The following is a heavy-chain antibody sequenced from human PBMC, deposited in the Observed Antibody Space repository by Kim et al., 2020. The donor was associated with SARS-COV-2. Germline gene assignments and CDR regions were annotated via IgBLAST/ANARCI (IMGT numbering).Heavy chain of an antibody. J-gene: IGHJ4*02. CDR1: GYTFSGYY. CDR2: INPNTGVT. D-gene: IGHD3-16*01. Sequence: ASVRVSCKASGYTFSGYYIHWVRQAPGQGLEWMGWINPNTGVTNYAQNFRGRVTMTRDTSIGTAYMELTRLGSDDTAVYYCARGGDMSTRRPHDHWGQGTRVTVSS. CDR3: ARGGDMSTRRPHDH. V-gene: IGHV1-2*02.